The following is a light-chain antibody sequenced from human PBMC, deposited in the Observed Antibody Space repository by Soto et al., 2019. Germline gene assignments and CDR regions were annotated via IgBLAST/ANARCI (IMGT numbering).Light chain of an antibody. Sequence: EIVLTQSPGTLSLSPGERATLSCRASQSVSSSYLAWYQQKPGQAPRLLIYGASSSATGIPDRFSGSESGTDFTLTISRLEPEDFAVYYGQQYGSSSLTFGGGTKVEIK. V-gene: IGKV3-20*01. CDR3: QQYGSSSLT. CDR2: GAS. J-gene: IGKJ4*01. CDR1: QSVSSSY.